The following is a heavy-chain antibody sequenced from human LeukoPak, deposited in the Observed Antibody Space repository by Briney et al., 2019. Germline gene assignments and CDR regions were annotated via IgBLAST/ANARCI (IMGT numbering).Heavy chain of an antibody. D-gene: IGHD4-17*01. Sequence: PSETLSLTCTVSGGSISSSSYYWGWIRQPPGKGLEWIGSIYYSGSTYYNPSLKSRVTISVDTSKNQFSLKLSSVTAADTAVYYCARVEYGDYGTDYWGQGTLVTVSS. CDR2: IYYSGST. J-gene: IGHJ4*02. CDR3: ARVEYGDYGTDY. CDR1: GGSISSSSYY. V-gene: IGHV4-39*07.